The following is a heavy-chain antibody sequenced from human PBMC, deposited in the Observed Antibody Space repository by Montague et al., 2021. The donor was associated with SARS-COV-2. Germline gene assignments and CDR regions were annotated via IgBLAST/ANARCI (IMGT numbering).Heavy chain of an antibody. CDR3: ASPGGYCSGGSCYYVY. J-gene: IGHJ4*02. CDR1: GGSTSNYY. D-gene: IGHD2-15*01. Sequence: SETLSLTCSVSGGSTSNYYWTWIRQPPGKGLEWIGYIYNSGSSNYNPSLKSRVTVSIDTSKNQFSLNLNSVTAADGAVYYCASPGGYCSGGSCYYVYWGQGTLVTVSS. CDR2: IYNSGSS. V-gene: IGHV4-59*01.